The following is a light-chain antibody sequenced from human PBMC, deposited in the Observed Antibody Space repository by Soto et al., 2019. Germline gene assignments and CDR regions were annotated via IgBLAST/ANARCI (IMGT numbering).Light chain of an antibody. V-gene: IGKV3-11*01. J-gene: IGKJ4*01. CDR1: QSVSSY. CDR3: QQRSNWPLVT. Sequence: EIVLTQSPATLSLSPGERATLSCRASQSVSSYLAWYRQKPGQAPRRLIYDASNRATGIPARFSGSGSGTDFTLTISSLEPEDFAIYYCQQRSNWPLVTFGGGTKVEIK. CDR2: DAS.